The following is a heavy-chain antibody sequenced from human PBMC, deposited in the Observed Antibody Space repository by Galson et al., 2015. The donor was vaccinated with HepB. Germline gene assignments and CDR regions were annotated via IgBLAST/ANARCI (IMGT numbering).Heavy chain of an antibody. D-gene: IGHD3-3*01. Sequence: SLRLSCAASTLIFSTYNINWVRQAPGRGLECVSYISTSSTTIYYADSVKGRFTISRDNAKNSLYLQMNSLRAEDTAVYYCVFPRAYDLIPLDYWGQGTLVTVYS. J-gene: IGHJ4*02. CDR2: ISTSSTTI. CDR3: VFPRAYDLIPLDY. CDR1: TLIFSTYN. V-gene: IGHV3-48*04.